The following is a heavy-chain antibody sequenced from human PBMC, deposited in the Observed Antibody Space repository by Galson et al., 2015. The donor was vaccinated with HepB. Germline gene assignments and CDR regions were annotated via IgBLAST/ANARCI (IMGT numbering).Heavy chain of an antibody. V-gene: IGHV1-2*02. CDR2: INPNSGGT. CDR3: ARARPPHGIWFGTKGQLVTSDEALDI. D-gene: IGHD3-10*01. CDR1: GYTFTGYY. Sequence: SVKVSCKASGYTFTGYYMHWVRQAPGQGLEWMGWINPNSGGTNYAQKFQGRVTMTRDTSISTAYMELSRLRSDDTAVYYCARARPPHGIWFGTKGQLVTSDEALDIWGQGTMVTVSS. J-gene: IGHJ3*02.